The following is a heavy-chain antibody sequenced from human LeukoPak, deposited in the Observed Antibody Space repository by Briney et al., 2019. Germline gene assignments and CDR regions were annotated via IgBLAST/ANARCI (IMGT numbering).Heavy chain of an antibody. CDR3: ARGHYYYDSSGYDYFDY. J-gene: IGHJ4*02. D-gene: IGHD3-22*01. V-gene: IGHV4-34*01. Sequence: PSETLSLTCAVYGGSFSGYYWSWIRQPPGKGLEWIGEINHSGSTNYNPSLKSRVTISVDTSKNQFSLKLSPVTAADTAVYYCARGHYYYDSSGYDYFDYWGQGTLVTVSS. CDR2: INHSGST. CDR1: GGSFSGYY.